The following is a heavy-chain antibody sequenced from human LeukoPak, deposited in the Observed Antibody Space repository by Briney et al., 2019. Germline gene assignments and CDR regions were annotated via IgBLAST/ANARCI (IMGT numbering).Heavy chain of an antibody. Sequence: GGSLRLSCAASGFTFSSHWMHWVRQAPGKGLVWVSRVNSEGSTTTYADSVKGRFTISRDNANNTLYLQMNSLRDEDTAVYYCARGPGYSSREYAFDIWGQGTMVTVSS. D-gene: IGHD6-13*01. CDR2: VNSEGSTT. V-gene: IGHV3-74*01. CDR1: GFTFSSHW. J-gene: IGHJ3*02. CDR3: ARGPGYSSREYAFDI.